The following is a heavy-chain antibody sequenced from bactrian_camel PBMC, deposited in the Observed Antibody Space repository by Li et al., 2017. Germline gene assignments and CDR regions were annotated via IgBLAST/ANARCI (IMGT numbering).Heavy chain of an antibody. D-gene: IGHD5*01. CDR2: IAADGRT. CDR3: AANRYYALGLERGKYDY. J-gene: IGHJ4*01. Sequence: HVQLVESGGGSVQSGGSLRLTCAVSGSPGVTYSMGWFRQTPGRGSEGIAAIAADGRTVYGDSVNVKGRFTISQGNPKNTVYLQMNSLKPEDTAMYYCAANRYYALGLERGKYDYWGQGTQVTVS. V-gene: IGHV3S53*01. CDR1: GSPGVTYS.